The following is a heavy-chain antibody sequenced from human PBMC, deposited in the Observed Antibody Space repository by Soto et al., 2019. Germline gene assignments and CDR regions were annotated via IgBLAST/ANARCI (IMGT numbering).Heavy chain of an antibody. CDR2: FSVYNGNT. J-gene: IGHJ4*01. CDR3: ARSCPPAGY. CDR1: GYTFTSYA. V-gene: IGHV1-18*01. Sequence: QVQLVQSGAEVKKPGASVKVSCKASGYTFTSYAISWVRQAPGQGLEWMGWFSVYNGNTNYAQKLQGRVTMTTDTSTTTAYMELRIRRSDDTAVYYGARSCPPAGYWGHGTRVTVSS.